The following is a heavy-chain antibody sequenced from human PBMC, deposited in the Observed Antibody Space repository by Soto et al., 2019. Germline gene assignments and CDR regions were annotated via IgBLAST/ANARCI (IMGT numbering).Heavy chain of an antibody. CDR3: ARHIYDSDTGPDSQYYCAS. V-gene: IGHV5-10-1*01. CDR2: IDPSDSQT. CDR1: GYSFAGYW. J-gene: IGHJ4*02. Sequence: GESLKISCKGSGYSFAGYWITWVRQKPGKGLEWMGRIDPSDSQTYYSPSFRGHVTISVTKSITTAFLQWSSLRASDTAMYYCARHIYDSDTGPDSQYYCASGGQGTPVTVS. D-gene: IGHD3-22*01.